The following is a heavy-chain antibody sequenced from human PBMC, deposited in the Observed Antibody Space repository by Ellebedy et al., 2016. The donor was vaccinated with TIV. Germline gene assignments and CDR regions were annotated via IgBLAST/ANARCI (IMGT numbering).Heavy chain of an antibody. V-gene: IGHV3-48*03. Sequence: GESLKISCAASGFPFSSFEFNWVRQSPGKGLEWVSYISSSGTTKYYADSVKGRFTISRDNAKNSLYLQMNSLGVEDTAVYYCAAAHYYFYGKDVWGQGTRVTVSS. CDR2: ISSSGTTK. D-gene: IGHD2-15*01. CDR1: GFPFSSFE. J-gene: IGHJ6*02. CDR3: AAAHYYFYGKDV.